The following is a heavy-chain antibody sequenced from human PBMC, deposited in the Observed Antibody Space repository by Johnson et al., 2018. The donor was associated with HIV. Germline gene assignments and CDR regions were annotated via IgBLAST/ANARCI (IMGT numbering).Heavy chain of an antibody. D-gene: IGHD1-14*01. J-gene: IGHJ3*02. V-gene: IGHV3-30-3*01. Sequence: QVQLMESGGGVVQPGRSLRLSCAASGFTFSSYAMHWVRQAPGKGLEWVAVISYDGSNKYYADSVKGRFTISRDNSKNTLYLKMTSLRAEDTAVYYCARVLYRGAVPPDAFDIWGQGTMVTVSS. CDR3: ARVLYRGAVPPDAFDI. CDR1: GFTFSSYA. CDR2: ISYDGSNK.